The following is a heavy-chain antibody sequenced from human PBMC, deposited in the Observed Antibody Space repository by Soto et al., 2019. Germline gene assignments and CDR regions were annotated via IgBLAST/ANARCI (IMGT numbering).Heavy chain of an antibody. CDR1: GFTFSSYG. Sequence: PGGSLRLSCAASGFTFSSYGMHWVRQAPGKGLEWVAVISYDGSNKYYADSVKGRFTISRDNSKNTLYLQMNSLRAEDTAVYYCAKVRRDFAWLSELDYFDYWGQGTPVTVSS. CDR2: ISYDGSNK. D-gene: IGHD3-9*01. J-gene: IGHJ4*02. CDR3: AKVRRDFAWLSELDYFDY. V-gene: IGHV3-30*18.